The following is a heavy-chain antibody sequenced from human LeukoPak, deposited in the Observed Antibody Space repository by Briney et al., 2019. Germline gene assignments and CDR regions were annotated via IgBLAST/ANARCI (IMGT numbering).Heavy chain of an antibody. CDR1: GFTFSDHY. D-gene: IGHD1-26*01. Sequence: GGSLRLSCAASGFTFSDHYMDWVRQAPGKGLEWVAVISYDGSNKYYADSVKGRFTISRDNSKNTLYLQMNSLRAEDTAVYYCAKDKGATRYYFDYWGQGTLVTVSS. CDR2: ISYDGSNK. V-gene: IGHV3-30*18. CDR3: AKDKGATRYYFDY. J-gene: IGHJ4*02.